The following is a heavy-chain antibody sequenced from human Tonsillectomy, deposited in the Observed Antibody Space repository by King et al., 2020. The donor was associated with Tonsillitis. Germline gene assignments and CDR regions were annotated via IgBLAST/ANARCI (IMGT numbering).Heavy chain of an antibody. Sequence: VQLVESGGGLVQPGGSQRLSCAASGFSFSSYAMSWVRQAPGKGLEWVSAISGSGGSTYSADSVKGRFTISRDNSKNTLYLQMNSLRVEDTAVYYCAKDKVATMPRDAFDFWGQGTMVTVSS. CDR3: AKDKVATMPRDAFDF. V-gene: IGHV3-23*04. CDR2: ISGSGGST. J-gene: IGHJ3*01. CDR1: GFSFSSYA. D-gene: IGHD5-12*01.